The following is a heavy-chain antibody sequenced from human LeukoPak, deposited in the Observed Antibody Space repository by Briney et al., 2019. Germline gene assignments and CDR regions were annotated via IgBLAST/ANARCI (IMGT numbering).Heavy chain of an antibody. CDR3: ARDEDYYDSSEEVDYFDY. J-gene: IGHJ4*02. Sequence: PGGSLRLSCAASGFRFHRFSMNWVRQAPGKGLEWVSSNADSVKGRFTVSRDNAKNSLYLQMNSLRAEDTAVYYCARDEDYYDSSEEVDYFDYWGQGTLVTVSS. V-gene: IGHV3-21*01. D-gene: IGHD3-22*01. CDR1: GFRFHRFS.